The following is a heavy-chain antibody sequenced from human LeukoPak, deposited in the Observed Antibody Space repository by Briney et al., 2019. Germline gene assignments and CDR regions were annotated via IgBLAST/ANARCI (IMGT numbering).Heavy chain of an antibody. V-gene: IGHV3-33*01. Sequence: GGSLRLSCAASGFKFSNFGMHWVRQAPGKGLEWVAVIWYDGSNKYYGDSVKGRFTISRDNAKNSLYLQMNSLRDEDTAVYYCASAGSGLYWGQGTLVTVSS. CDR2: IWYDGSNK. CDR1: GFKFSNFG. CDR3: ASAGSGLY. D-gene: IGHD6-19*01. J-gene: IGHJ4*02.